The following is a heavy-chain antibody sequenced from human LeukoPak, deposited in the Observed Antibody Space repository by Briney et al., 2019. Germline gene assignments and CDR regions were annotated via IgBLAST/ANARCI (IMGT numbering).Heavy chain of an antibody. D-gene: IGHD2-15*01. CDR2: INPNSGGT. Sequence: ASVKVSCKASGYTFTGYYIHWVRQAPGQGLEWMGWINPNSGGTNYAQKFQGRVTMTRDTSISTAYMELSRLRSEDTAVYYCARGRRGDIVVVARDNWFDPWGQGTLVTVSS. CDR1: GYTFTGYY. V-gene: IGHV1-2*02. CDR3: ARGRRGDIVVVARDNWFDP. J-gene: IGHJ5*02.